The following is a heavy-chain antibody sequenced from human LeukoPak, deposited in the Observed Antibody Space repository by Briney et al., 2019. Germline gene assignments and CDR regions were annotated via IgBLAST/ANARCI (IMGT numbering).Heavy chain of an antibody. CDR1: GGSISSSSYS. CDR3: ASQYYDFWSGQPLHFDY. CDR2: IYYSGST. D-gene: IGHD3-3*01. J-gene: IGHJ4*02. Sequence: SETLSLTCTVSGGSISSSSYSWGRIRQPPGKGLEWIGSIYYSGSTYYNPSLKSRVTISVDTSKNQFSLKLSSVTAADTAVYYCASQYYDFWSGQPLHFDYWGQGTLVTVSS. V-gene: IGHV4-39*01.